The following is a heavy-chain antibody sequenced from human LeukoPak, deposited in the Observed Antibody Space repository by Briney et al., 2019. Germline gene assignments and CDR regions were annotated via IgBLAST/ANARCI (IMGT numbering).Heavy chain of an antibody. D-gene: IGHD1-26*01. CDR1: GFNVSRKY. J-gene: IGHJ4*02. V-gene: IGHV3-53*01. CDR2: IYSGGST. CDR3: VTGWGAGFDY. Sequence: GGSLRLSCAAAGFNVSRKYMSWVRQAHGKGLEWVSVIYSGGSTYYADSVKGRFTISRDNSKNTLYVQMNSLRAEDTAVYYCVTGWGAGFDYWGQGTLVTVSS.